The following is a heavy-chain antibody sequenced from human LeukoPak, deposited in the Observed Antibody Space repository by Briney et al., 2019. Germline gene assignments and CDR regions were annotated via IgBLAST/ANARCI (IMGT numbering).Heavy chain of an antibody. D-gene: IGHD3-22*01. CDR3: ARKTDSSGSGDY. CDR1: GFTFSSYS. CDR2: ISYDGSKK. V-gene: IGHV3-30*03. J-gene: IGHJ4*02. Sequence: PGGSLRLSCAASGFTFSSYSMNWVRQAPGKGLEWVAIISYDGSKKYYADSVKGRFTISRDNSKNTLYLQMNSLRAEDTAVYYCARKTDSSGSGDYWGQGTLVTVSS.